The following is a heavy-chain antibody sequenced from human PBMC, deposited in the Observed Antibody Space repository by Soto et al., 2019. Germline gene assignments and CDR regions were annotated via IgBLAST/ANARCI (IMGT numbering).Heavy chain of an antibody. CDR1: GGTFSSYA. J-gene: IGHJ4*02. CDR3: ARDPSIFGVVINYFDY. Sequence: AASVKVSCKASGGTFSSYAISWVRQAPGQGLEWMGGIIPIFGTANYAQKFQGRVTITADESTSTAYMELSSLRSEDTAVYYCARDPSIFGVVINYFDYWGQGTLVTVSS. V-gene: IGHV1-69*13. D-gene: IGHD3-3*01. CDR2: IIPIFGTA.